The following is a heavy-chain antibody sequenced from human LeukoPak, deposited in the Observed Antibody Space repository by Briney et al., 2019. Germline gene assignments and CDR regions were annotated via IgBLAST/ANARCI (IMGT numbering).Heavy chain of an antibody. CDR1: GCTFSSYW. CDR2: IKQDGSEK. CDR3: ARGGIAVAGTRENYYYYYMDV. D-gene: IGHD6-19*01. Sequence: GGSLRLSCAASGCTFSSYWMSWVRQAPGKGREWVANIKQDGSEKYYVDSVKGRFTISRDNAKNSLYLQMNSLRAEDTAVYYCARGGIAVAGTRENYYYYYMDVWGKGTTVTVSS. V-gene: IGHV3-7*01. J-gene: IGHJ6*03.